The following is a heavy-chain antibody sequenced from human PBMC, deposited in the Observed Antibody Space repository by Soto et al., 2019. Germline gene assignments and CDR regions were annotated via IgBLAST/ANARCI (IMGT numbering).Heavy chain of an antibody. D-gene: IGHD2-15*01. Sequence: ASVKVSCKASGYSFTSLDINWVRQTTGQGLEWMGWMQPSSGRTGYAQKFQGRVTMTRDTSINTAYMELSSLTSDDTAFYYCARGVTAVVDYWGQGTLVTGSA. J-gene: IGHJ4*02. CDR1: GYSFTSLD. V-gene: IGHV1-8*01. CDR3: ARGVTAVVDY. CDR2: MQPSSGRT.